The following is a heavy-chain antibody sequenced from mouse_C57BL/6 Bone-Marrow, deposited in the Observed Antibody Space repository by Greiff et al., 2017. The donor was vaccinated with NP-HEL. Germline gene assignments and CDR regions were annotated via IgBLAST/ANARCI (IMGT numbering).Heavy chain of an antibody. Sequence: QLVESGGGLVKPGGSLKLSCAASGFTFSSYAMSWVRQTPEKRLEWVATISDGGSYTYYPDNVKGRFTISRDNAKNNLYLQMSHLKSEDTAMYYCARAGAGYFDVWGTGTTVTVSS. CDR3: ARAGAGYFDV. CDR2: ISDGGSYT. CDR1: GFTFSSYA. J-gene: IGHJ1*03. V-gene: IGHV5-4*01.